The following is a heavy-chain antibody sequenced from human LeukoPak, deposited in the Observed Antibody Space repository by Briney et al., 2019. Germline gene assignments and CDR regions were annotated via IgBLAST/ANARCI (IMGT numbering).Heavy chain of an antibody. D-gene: IGHD3-10*01. Sequence: GGTLRLFCAASGFTFSSHSMNWVRHAPGKGLEWVSSISSSSSYIYYADSVKARLTISRDTAKNSLYLQMNRLRAEDTAVYYSARKLWIGKKPFDYWGEGTLVTVSS. J-gene: IGHJ4*02. CDR1: GFTFSSHS. V-gene: IGHV3-21*01. CDR2: ISSSSSYI. CDR3: ARKLWIGKKPFDY.